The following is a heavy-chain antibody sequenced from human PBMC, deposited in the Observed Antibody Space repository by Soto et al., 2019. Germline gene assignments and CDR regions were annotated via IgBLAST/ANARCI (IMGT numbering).Heavy chain of an antibody. CDR1: GFSLSTSGVG. V-gene: IGHV2-5*02. Sequence: QITLKESGPTLVKPTQTLTLTCTFSGFSLSTSGVGVGWIRQPPGKALEWLALIYWDDDKRYSPSLKRRLTITKETSKNQVVLTMTNMDPVDTATYYCAHRMGWSYYYGMDVWGQGTTVTGSS. D-gene: IGHD6-19*01. CDR3: AHRMGWSYYYGMDV. CDR2: IYWDDDK. J-gene: IGHJ6*02.